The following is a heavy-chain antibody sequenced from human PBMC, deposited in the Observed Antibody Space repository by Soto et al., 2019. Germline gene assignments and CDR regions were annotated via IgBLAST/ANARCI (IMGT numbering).Heavy chain of an antibody. V-gene: IGHV3-66*01. CDR3: AKEQKDSSSSSELKY. CDR1: GFTVSNNY. CDR2: IYSGGGT. Sequence: PGGSLRLSCAASGFTVSNNYMSWVRQAPGKGLEYVSVIYSGGGTYYADSVKGRFTISRDNSKNTLYLQMNSLRAEDTAVYYCAKEQKDSSSSSELKYWGQGTLVTVSS. D-gene: IGHD6-13*01. J-gene: IGHJ4*02.